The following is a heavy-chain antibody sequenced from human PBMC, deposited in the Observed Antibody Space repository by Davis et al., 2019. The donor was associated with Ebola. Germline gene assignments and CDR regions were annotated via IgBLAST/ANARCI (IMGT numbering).Heavy chain of an antibody. D-gene: IGHD3-22*01. V-gene: IGHV3-23*01. CDR3: ADSSGYYYFDY. CDR2: ISGSGGST. CDR1: GFSFSNYA. Sequence: GGSLRLSCAPSGFSFSNYAMSWVRQAPGKGLEWVSAISGSGGSTYYADSVKGRFTISRDNSKNTLYLQMNSLRAEDTALYYCADSSGYYYFDYWGQGTLVTVSS. J-gene: IGHJ4*02.